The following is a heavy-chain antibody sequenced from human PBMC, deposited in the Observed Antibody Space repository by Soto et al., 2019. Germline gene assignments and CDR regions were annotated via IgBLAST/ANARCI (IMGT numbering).Heavy chain of an antibody. V-gene: IGHV3-48*01. CDR1: GFTFSNYS. Sequence: EVQLVESGGGLVQPGGSLRLSCAASGFTFSNYSMNWVRQAPGKGREWVSYISTSSSTIYYADSVKGRFTISRDNAKHSLFLQMNSLRAEDTAVYYCARATAAGWGQGTLVTVSS. CDR3: ARATAAG. D-gene: IGHD6-25*01. J-gene: IGHJ4*02. CDR2: ISTSSSTI.